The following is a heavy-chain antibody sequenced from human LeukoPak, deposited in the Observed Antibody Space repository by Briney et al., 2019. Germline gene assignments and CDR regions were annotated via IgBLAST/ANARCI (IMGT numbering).Heavy chain of an antibody. Sequence: GGSPRLSCAASGFTFSSYAMKWVRQAPGKGLEWVSSIGGSGADTYYADSVKGRFTISRDNSKNTLYLQMNSLRAEDTAVYFCAKAFREFGSSSSYSSFDTWGQGTMVTVSS. J-gene: IGHJ3*02. CDR3: AKAFREFGSSSSYSSFDT. V-gene: IGHV3-23*01. CDR1: GFTFSSYA. CDR2: IGGSGADT. D-gene: IGHD5-18*01.